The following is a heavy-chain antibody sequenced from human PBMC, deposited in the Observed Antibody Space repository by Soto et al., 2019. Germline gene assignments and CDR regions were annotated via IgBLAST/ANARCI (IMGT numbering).Heavy chain of an antibody. CDR3: ARGDGYSSGWFRV. CDR1: GYTFTSYG. D-gene: IGHD6-19*01. V-gene: IGHV1-18*01. CDR2: ISAYNGNT. Sequence: ASVKVSCKASGYTFTSYGISWVRQAPGQGLEWMGWISAYNGNTNYAQKLQGRVTMTRDTSTSTVYMELSSLRSEDTAVYYCARGDGYSSGWFRVWGQGTLVTVSS. J-gene: IGHJ4*02.